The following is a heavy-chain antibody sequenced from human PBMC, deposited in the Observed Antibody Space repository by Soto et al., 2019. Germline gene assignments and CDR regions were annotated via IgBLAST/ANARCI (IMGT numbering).Heavy chain of an antibody. J-gene: IGHJ4*02. V-gene: IGHV1-69*13. CDR3: ATDYYDSSGYPRAFDY. D-gene: IGHD3-22*01. CDR1: GGTFSSYA. CDR2: IIPIFGTT. Sequence: ASVKVSCKASGGTFSSYAISWVRQAPGHGLEWMGGIIPIFGTTNYAQKFQGRVTITADDSTSTAYMELSSLRSEDTAVYYCATDYYDSSGYPRAFDYWGQGTLVTVSS.